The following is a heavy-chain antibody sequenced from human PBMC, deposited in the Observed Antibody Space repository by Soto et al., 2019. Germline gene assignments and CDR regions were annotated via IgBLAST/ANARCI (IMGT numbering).Heavy chain of an antibody. J-gene: IGHJ6*02. Sequence: QVQLVQSGAEVKKPGTSVKVSCKASGYTFTNYYIHWVRQAPGQGLEWMGIINPKSGGTTYAQKFQGRITTTRDTSTSTVYMELNSLRSEDTAVYYCARDQSVLLWFGEFPHYYYYYGMDLWGQGTTVTVSS. D-gene: IGHD3-10*01. CDR1: GYTFTNYY. CDR2: INPKSGGT. V-gene: IGHV1-46*01. CDR3: ARDQSVLLWFGEFPHYYYYYGMDL.